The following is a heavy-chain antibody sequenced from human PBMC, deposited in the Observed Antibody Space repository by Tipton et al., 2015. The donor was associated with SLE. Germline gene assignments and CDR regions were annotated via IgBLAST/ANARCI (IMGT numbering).Heavy chain of an antibody. J-gene: IGHJ4*02. CDR1: GGSISSYY. CDR3: ARWAGPTVNFDY. Sequence: TLSLTCTVSGGSISSYYWSWIRQPPGKGLEWIGYIYYSGSTNYNPSLKSRVTISVDTSKNQFSLKLSSVTAAGTAVYYCARWAGPTVNFDYWGQGTLVTVPS. D-gene: IGHD4-11*01. CDR2: IYYSGST. V-gene: IGHV4-59*01.